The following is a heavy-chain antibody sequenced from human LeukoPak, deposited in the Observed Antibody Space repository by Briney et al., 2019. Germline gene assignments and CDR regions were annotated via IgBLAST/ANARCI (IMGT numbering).Heavy chain of an antibody. J-gene: IGHJ4*02. Sequence: PGGSLRLSCAASGFTFSSYWMSGVGQAPGKGLEWVDNIKQDGSEKRYVVSVKGRFTISRDNAKISLYLQMNSLRAEDTAVYYCARDADWFNLDYWGQGTLVTVSS. CDR1: GFTFSSYW. CDR3: ARDADWFNLDY. CDR2: IKQDGSEK. D-gene: IGHD3/OR15-3a*01. V-gene: IGHV3-7*04.